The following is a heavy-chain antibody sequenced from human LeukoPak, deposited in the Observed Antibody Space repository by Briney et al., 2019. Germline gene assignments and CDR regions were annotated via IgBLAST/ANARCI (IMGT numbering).Heavy chain of an antibody. CDR2: IIPIFGTA. CDR1: GGTFSSYA. CDR3: ARDGTYYYDSSGYYEDDY. J-gene: IGHJ4*02. D-gene: IGHD3-22*01. V-gene: IGHV1-69*06. Sequence: SVKVSCKASGGTFSSYAISWVRQAPGQGLEWMGGIIPIFGTANYAQKFQGRVTITADKSTSTAYMELSSLRSEDTAVYYCARDGTYYYDSSGYYEDDYWGQGTLVTVSS.